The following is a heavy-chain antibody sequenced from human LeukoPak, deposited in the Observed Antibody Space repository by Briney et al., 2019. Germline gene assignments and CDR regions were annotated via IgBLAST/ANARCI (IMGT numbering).Heavy chain of an antibody. D-gene: IGHD3-22*01. CDR2: ISAYNGNT. Sequence: ASVKVSCKASGGTFSSYAISWVRRAPGQGLEWMGWISAYNGNTNYAQKLQGRVTMTTDTSTSTAYMELRSLRSDDTAVYYCARDSYYDSSGYQGYWGQGTLVTVSS. CDR3: ARDSYYDSSGYQGY. CDR1: GGTFSSYA. J-gene: IGHJ4*02. V-gene: IGHV1-18*01.